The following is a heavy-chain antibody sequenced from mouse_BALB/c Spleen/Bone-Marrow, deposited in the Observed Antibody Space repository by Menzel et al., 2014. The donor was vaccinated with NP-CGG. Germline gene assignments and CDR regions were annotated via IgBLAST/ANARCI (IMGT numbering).Heavy chain of an antibody. D-gene: IGHD1-1*01. V-gene: IGHV1-4*01. J-gene: IGHJ3*01. CDR2: INPSTGYI. CDR1: GYTFTTYR. CDR3: ATYVGFAF. Sequence: VHLVESGAELAKPGASVKMSCKASGYTFTTYRMHWVKQRPGQGLEWIGYINPSTGYIEYNQKFKDKATLTADKSSSTAYMQLSSLTSEDSAVYYCATYVGFAFWGQGTLVTVSA.